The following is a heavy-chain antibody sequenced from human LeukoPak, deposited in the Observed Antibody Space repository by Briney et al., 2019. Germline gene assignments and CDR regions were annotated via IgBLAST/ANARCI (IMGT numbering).Heavy chain of an antibody. J-gene: IGHJ4*02. V-gene: IGHV3-48*02. CDR3: SKDRDVTMFGVVIIRARDY. Sequence: PGGSLRLSCAASGFTFSSYSMNWVRQAPGKGLEWVSYIRSSSNARYYADSVKGRFTISRDDAKNSLYLQMNSLRDEDTAVYYCSKDRDVTMFGVVIIRARDYWAREPWSPSPQ. CDR2: IRSSSNAR. D-gene: IGHD3-3*01. CDR1: GFTFSSYS.